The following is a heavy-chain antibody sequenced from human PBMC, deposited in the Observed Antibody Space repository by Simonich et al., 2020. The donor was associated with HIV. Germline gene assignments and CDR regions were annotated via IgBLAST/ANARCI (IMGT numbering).Heavy chain of an antibody. CDR3: AKALDGDYYYYAMDV. J-gene: IGHJ6*02. Sequence: QVQLVEFGGGVVQPGKSLRRPCAASGFTFSCYGMQWVRQVPGKGLEWLAVIWYDGSKKYYADAVKGRFTISRDNSNNTLYLQMNSLRAEDTAIYYCAKALDGDYYYYAMDVWGQGTTVTVSS. CDR1: GFTFSCYG. V-gene: IGHV3-30*18. CDR2: IWYDGSKK. D-gene: IGHD3-16*01.